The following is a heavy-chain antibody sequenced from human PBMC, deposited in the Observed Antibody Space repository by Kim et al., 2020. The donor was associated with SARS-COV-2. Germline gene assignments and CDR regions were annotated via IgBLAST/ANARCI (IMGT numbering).Heavy chain of an antibody. Sequence: SVKVSCKASGGTFSSYAISWVRQAPGQGLEWMGGIIPIFGTANYAQKFQGRVTITADESTSTAYMELSSLRSEDTAVYYCARSGWAHPRYYYYGMDVWGQGTTVTVSS. CDR2: IIPIFGTA. V-gene: IGHV1-69*13. CDR3: ARSGWAHPRYYYYGMDV. CDR1: GGTFSSYA. D-gene: IGHD6-19*01. J-gene: IGHJ6*02.